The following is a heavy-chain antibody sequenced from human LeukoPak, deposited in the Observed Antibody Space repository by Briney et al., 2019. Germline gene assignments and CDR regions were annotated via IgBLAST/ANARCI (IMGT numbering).Heavy chain of an antibody. CDR1: GGSISSYY. D-gene: IGHD3-10*01. Sequence: SETLSLTCTVSGGSISSYYWSWIRQPPGKGLEWIGYIYYSGSTNYNLSLKSRVTISVDTSKNQFSLKLSSVTAADTAVYYCASHSVRGSGSYYSAIDYWGQGTLVTVSS. J-gene: IGHJ4*02. V-gene: IGHV4-59*01. CDR2: IYYSGST. CDR3: ASHSVRGSGSYYSAIDY.